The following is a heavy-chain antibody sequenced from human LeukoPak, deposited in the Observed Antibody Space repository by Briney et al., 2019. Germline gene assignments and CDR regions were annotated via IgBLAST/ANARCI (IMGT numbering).Heavy chain of an antibody. CDR1: GGSISSNNW. V-gene: IGHV4-4*02. CDR3: ARVGERSSSWYEYYYYGMDV. J-gene: IGHJ6*02. Sequence: SETLSLTCAVSGGSISSNNWWSWVRQPPGKGLEWIGEIYHSGSTNYNPSLKSRVTISVDTSKNQFSLKLSSVTAADTAVYYCARVGERSSSWYEYYYYGMDVWGQGTTVTVSS. CDR2: IYHSGST. D-gene: IGHD6-13*01.